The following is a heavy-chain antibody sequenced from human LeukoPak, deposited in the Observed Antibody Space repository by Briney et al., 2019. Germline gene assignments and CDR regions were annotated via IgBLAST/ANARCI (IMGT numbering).Heavy chain of an antibody. D-gene: IGHD6-13*01. J-gene: IGHJ4*02. CDR3: AREASSSNPDY. CDR1: GFTFCSYT. CDR2: NTGSGFTT. V-gene: IGHV3-23*01. Sequence: WGAPRHSCAASGFTFCSYTMGWVRPAPRKGLEGVSANTGSGFTTYYADSVKGRFTISRDNSKNMLYLQMNSLRAEDTALYYCAREASSSNPDYWGQGTPVTVSS.